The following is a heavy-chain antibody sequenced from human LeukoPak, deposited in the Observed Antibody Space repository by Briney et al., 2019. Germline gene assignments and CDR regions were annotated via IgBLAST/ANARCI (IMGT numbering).Heavy chain of an antibody. CDR2: IYYSGST. Sequence: TSETLSLTCTVSGGSISSYYWRWIRQPPGKGLEGIGYIYYSGSTNYSPSLKSRVTISVDTSKNQFSLKLSSVTAADTAVYYCARGLSGYSGYSHYYYYYMDVWGKGTTVTVSS. CDR1: GGSISSYY. V-gene: IGHV4-59*12. D-gene: IGHD5-12*01. J-gene: IGHJ6*03. CDR3: ARGLSGYSGYSHYYYYYMDV.